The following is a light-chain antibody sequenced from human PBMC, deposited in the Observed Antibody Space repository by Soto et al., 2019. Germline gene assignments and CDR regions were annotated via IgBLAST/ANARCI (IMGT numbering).Light chain of an antibody. CDR1: QSISSW. J-gene: IGKJ2*01. Sequence: DIPMTQSPSTLSASVGDRVTITCRASQSISSWLAWYQQKPGKAPKLLIYDASSVESGVSSRFSGSGSGTDFTLTISSLQPDDFATYYCQQYNSYPFTFGQGTKLEIK. CDR3: QQYNSYPFT. CDR2: DAS. V-gene: IGKV1-5*01.